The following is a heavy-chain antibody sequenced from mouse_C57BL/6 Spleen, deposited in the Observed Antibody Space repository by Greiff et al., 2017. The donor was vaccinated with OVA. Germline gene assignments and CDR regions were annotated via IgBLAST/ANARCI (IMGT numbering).Heavy chain of an antibody. CDR1: GYSITSGYY. CDR2: ISYDGSN. V-gene: IGHV3-6*01. Sequence: ESGPGLVKPSQSLSLTCSVTGYSITSGYYWNWIRQFPGNKLEWMGYISYDGSNNYNPSLKNRISITRDTSKNQFFLKLNSVTTEDTATYYCARTYLDYFDYWGQGTTLTVSS. J-gene: IGHJ2*01. CDR3: ARTYLDYFDY. D-gene: IGHD5-1*01.